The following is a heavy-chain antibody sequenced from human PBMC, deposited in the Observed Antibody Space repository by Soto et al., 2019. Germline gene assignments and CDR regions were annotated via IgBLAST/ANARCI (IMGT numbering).Heavy chain of an antibody. CDR2: ISGSGGST. J-gene: IGHJ4*02. CDR3: ARRGSGSYYDY. Sequence: RLSCAASGFTFSSYAMRWVRQAPGKGLEWVSAISGSGGSTYYADSVKGRFTISRDNSKNTLYLQMNSLRAEDTAVYYCARRGSGSYYDYWGQGTLVTVSS. CDR1: GFTFSSYA. V-gene: IGHV3-23*01. D-gene: IGHD1-26*01.